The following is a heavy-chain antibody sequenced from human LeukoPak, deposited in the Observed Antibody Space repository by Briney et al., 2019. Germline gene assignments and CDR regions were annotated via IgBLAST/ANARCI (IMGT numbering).Heavy chain of an antibody. Sequence: GGSLRLSCAASGFTFSSYGMHWVRQAPGKGLEWVEFIRYDGSNKYYADSVKGRFTISRDNSKNTLYLQMNSLRAEDTAVFYCAKDGGENCSATSCSFFNYWGQGTLVTVSS. CDR1: GFTFSSYG. V-gene: IGHV3-30*02. J-gene: IGHJ4*02. CDR3: AKDGGENCSATSCSFFNY. D-gene: IGHD2-2*01. CDR2: IRYDGSNK.